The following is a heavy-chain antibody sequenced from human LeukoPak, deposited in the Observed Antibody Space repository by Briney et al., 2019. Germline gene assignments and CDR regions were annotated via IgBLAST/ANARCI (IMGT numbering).Heavy chain of an antibody. Sequence: GGSLRLSCAASGFTFSSYGMHWVRQAPGKGLEWVAFIRYDGSNKYYADSVKGRFTISRDNSKNTLYLQMNSLRAEDTAVYYCAREVRGLLVLFDYWGQGTLVTVSS. D-gene: IGHD3-10*01. CDR2: IRYDGSNK. CDR1: GFTFSSYG. CDR3: AREVRGLLVLFDY. V-gene: IGHV3-30*02. J-gene: IGHJ4*02.